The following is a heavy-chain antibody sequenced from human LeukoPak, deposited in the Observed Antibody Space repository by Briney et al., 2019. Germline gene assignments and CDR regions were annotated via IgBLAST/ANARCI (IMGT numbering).Heavy chain of an antibody. Sequence: GGSLRLSCAASGFTFSSYSMNWVRQAPGKGLEWVSYISSSSSTIYYADSVKGRFTISRDNAKNSLYLQMNSLRDEDTAVYYCAREGQGLAGGAFDIWGQGAMVTVSS. CDR3: AREGQGLAGGAFDI. J-gene: IGHJ3*02. V-gene: IGHV3-48*02. CDR2: ISSSSSTI. D-gene: IGHD6-19*01. CDR1: GFTFSSYS.